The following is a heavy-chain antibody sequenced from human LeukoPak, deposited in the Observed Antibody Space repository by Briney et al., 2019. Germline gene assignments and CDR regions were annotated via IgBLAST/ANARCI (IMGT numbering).Heavy chain of an antibody. Sequence: SETLSLTCTVSGGSISSYYWSWIRQPPGKGLEWIGYIYYSGSTNYNPSLNSRVTISVDTSKNQFSLKLSSVTAADTAVYYCARTYYYGSGINWFDPWGQGTLVTVSS. V-gene: IGHV4-59*01. CDR3: ARTYYYGSGINWFDP. CDR2: IYYSGST. CDR1: GGSISSYY. D-gene: IGHD3-10*01. J-gene: IGHJ5*02.